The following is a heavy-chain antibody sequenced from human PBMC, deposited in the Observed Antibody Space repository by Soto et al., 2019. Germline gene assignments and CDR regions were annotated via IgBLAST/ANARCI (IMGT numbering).Heavy chain of an antibody. V-gene: IGHV3-7*03. CDR1: GFSFSISP. CDR2: IKQDGSEK. J-gene: IGHJ4*02. Sequence: PGGSLRLSCAASGFSFSISPMHWVRQAPGKGPEWVANIKQDGSEKYYVDSVKGRFTISRDNAKNSLYLQMNSLRAEDTAVYYCARDLRITMIVVNDYWGPGTLVTVSS. D-gene: IGHD3-22*01. CDR3: ARDLRITMIVVNDY.